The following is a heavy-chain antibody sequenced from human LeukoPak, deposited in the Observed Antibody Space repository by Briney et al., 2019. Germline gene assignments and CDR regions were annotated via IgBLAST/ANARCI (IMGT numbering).Heavy chain of an antibody. J-gene: IGHJ6*03. Sequence: ASVKVSCKASGYTFSSCGISWVRQAPGQGLEWMGWINAYNGDTNYARKFQGRVTMTADTSTSTAYMDLRTLRSDDTAVFYCARDRRHCSGDSCYSGPYFYYYMDLWGKGTTVTVSS. CDR1: GYTFSSCG. D-gene: IGHD2-15*01. V-gene: IGHV1-18*01. CDR3: ARDRRHCSGDSCYSGPYFYYYMDL. CDR2: INAYNGDT.